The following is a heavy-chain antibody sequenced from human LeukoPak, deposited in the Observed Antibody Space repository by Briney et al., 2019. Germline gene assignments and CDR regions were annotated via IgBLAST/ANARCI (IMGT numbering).Heavy chain of an antibody. CDR2: INPNSGGT. V-gene: IGHV1-2*06. D-gene: IGHD6-13*01. CDR3: AREYSSSWSADY. CDR1: GYTFTGYY. J-gene: IGHJ4*02. Sequence: GASVKVSCKASGYTFTGYYMPWVRQAPGQGLEWMGRINPNSGGTNYAQKFQGRVTMTRDTSISTAYMELSRLRSGDTAVYYCAREYSSSWSADYWGQGALVTVSS.